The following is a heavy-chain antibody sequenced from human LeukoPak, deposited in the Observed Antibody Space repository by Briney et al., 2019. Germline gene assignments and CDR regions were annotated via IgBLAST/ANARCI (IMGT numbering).Heavy chain of an antibody. CDR2: IKTDGSTT. V-gene: IGHV3-74*01. CDR3: AKDSRRFDP. J-gene: IGHJ5*02. CDR1: GFTFSSSW. Sequence: GGSLRLSCAVSGFTFSSSWMHWVRQAPGKGLVWVSHIKTDGSTTAYADSVKGRFTISRDNAKNTLYLQMNSLRAEDTAVYYCAKDSRRFDPWGQGTLVTVSS.